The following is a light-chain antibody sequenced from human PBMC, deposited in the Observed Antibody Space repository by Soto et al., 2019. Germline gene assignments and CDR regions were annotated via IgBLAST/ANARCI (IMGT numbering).Light chain of an antibody. V-gene: IGLV2-8*01. CDR1: SSEVGGYNY. CDR2: EVS. CDR3: SSYSGSNSPYV. J-gene: IGLJ1*01. Sequence: ITYTKTSSEVGGYNYVSWYQQHPGKVPKVMIYEVSKRPSGVPDRFSRSKSGNTASLTVSGLQAEDEADYYCSSYSGSNSPYVFGTGTKVTVL.